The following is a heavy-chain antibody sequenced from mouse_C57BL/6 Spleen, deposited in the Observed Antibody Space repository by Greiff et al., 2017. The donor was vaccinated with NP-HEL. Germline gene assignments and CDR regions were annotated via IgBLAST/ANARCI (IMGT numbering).Heavy chain of an antibody. D-gene: IGHD2-4*01. V-gene: IGHV5-17*01. J-gene: IGHJ4*01. Sequence: EVQRVESGGGLVKPGGSLKLSCAASGFTFSDYGMHWVRQAPEKGLEWVAYISSGSSTIYYADTVKGRFTISRDNAKNTLFLQMTSLRSEDTAMYYCAKGDYDYEGAMDYWGQGTSVTVSS. CDR1: GFTFSDYG. CDR3: AKGDYDYEGAMDY. CDR2: ISSGSSTI.